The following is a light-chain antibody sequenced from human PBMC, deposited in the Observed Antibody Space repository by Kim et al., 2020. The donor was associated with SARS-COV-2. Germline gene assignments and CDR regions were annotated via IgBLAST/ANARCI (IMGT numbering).Light chain of an antibody. V-gene: IGKV1-39*01. CDR1: HSVTNY. CDR2: GAS. J-gene: IGKJ5*01. CDR3: QQSCTVPHN. Sequence: ASVGDRVTITCRATHSVTNYLNWYQQKPGQAPKLLIYGASRLQSGVPSRFSGSGSGTEFTLTITSLQPEDFATYFCQQSCTVPHNFGRGTRLEIK.